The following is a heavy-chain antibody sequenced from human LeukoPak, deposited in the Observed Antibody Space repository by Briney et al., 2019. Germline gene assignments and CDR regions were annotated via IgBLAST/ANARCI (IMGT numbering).Heavy chain of an antibody. CDR2: ISSSSSYI. Sequence: GGSLRLSCAASGFTFSSYSMNWVRQAPGKGVEWVSSISSSSSYIYYADSVKGRFTISRDNANNSLYLQMTRLRAEDTAVYYCARNDIVVVPAAQGEPFDIWGQGTMVTVSS. CDR1: GFTFSSYS. J-gene: IGHJ3*02. CDR3: ARNDIVVVPAAQGEPFDI. V-gene: IGHV3-21*01. D-gene: IGHD2-2*01.